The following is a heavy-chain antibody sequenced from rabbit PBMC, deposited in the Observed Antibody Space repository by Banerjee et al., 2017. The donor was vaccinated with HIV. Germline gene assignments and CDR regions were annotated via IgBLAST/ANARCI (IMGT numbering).Heavy chain of an antibody. V-gene: IGHV1S40*01. Sequence: QSLEESGGDLVKPGASLTLTCTASGIAFSSSYYMCWVRQAPGKGLEWIGCIYAGSSGNTYYASWAKGRFTISSHNAQNTLYLQLNSLTAADTATYFCVRETETYAGYAGYSYYFNLWGPGTLVTVS. J-gene: IGHJ4*01. CDR1: GIAFSSSYY. CDR3: VRETETYAGYAGYSYYFNL. D-gene: IGHD8-1*01. CDR2: IYAGSSGNT.